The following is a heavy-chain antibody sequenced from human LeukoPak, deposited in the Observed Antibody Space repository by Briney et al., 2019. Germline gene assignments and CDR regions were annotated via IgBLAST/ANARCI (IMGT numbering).Heavy chain of an antibody. CDR2: ISSSGST. J-gene: IGHJ6*03. V-gene: IGHV4-31*03. CDR3: ARLRGYSGYGHYYHYYMDV. CDR1: GGSISSGGYF. D-gene: IGHD5-12*01. Sequence: PSETLSLTCTVSGGSISSGGYFWLWIRQPPGKGLEWTGDISSSGSTHYNPTLKSRVTISVDTSKKQFSLKLRSVTAADTAVYYCARLRGYSGYGHYYHYYMDVWGKGTTVTVSS.